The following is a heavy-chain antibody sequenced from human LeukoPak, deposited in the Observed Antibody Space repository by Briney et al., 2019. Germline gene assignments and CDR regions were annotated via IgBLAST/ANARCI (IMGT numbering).Heavy chain of an antibody. CDR2: IIPIFGTA. J-gene: IGHJ4*02. D-gene: IGHD3-22*01. V-gene: IGHV1-69*06. Sequence: SVKVSCKASGGTFSSYAISWVRQAPGQGLEWMGGIIPIFGTANYAQKFQGRVTITADKSTSTAYMELSSLRSEDTAVYYCASPRDYYDSSGYLFDYWGQGTLVTVSS. CDR3: ASPRDYYDSSGYLFDY. CDR1: GGTFSSYA.